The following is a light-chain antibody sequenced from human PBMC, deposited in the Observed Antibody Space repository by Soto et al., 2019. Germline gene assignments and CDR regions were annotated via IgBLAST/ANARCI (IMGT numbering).Light chain of an antibody. CDR1: QSISNNY. J-gene: IGKJ2*01. Sequence: ETVLTQSPGTLSLSPGERATLSCRAGQSISNNYLWWYQKKPDQAPRLLIHDAPNRATAIPDRFSSSGTGTDFTLTISRLEPEYFAVYYCQWYGISPPEYTFGQGTMLEI. CDR3: QWYGISPPEYT. CDR2: DAP. V-gene: IGKV3-20*01.